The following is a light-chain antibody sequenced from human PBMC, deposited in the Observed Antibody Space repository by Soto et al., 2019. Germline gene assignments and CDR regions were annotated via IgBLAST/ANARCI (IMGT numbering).Light chain of an antibody. CDR2: ASS. CDR3: SSYTSGSTLYV. V-gene: IGLV2-14*01. J-gene: IGLJ1*01. Sequence: QSVLTQPASVSGSPGQSITFSCTGTSSDVGGYNYVSWYQHHPGKAPRLMIYASSNRPSGVSHRFSGSRSGNTASLTISGLQAEDEADYYCSSYTSGSTLYVFGTGTKLTVL. CDR1: SSDVGGYNY.